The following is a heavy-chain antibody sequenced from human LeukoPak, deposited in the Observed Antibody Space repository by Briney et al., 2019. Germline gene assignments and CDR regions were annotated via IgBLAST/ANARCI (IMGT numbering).Heavy chain of an antibody. D-gene: IGHD2-15*01. J-gene: IGHJ4*02. CDR3: ARDRYCSGGSCYFHDY. CDR2: LYSGGST. CDR1: GFTFSSYA. V-gene: IGHV3-66*01. Sequence: PGGSLRLSCAASGFTFSSYAMSWVRQAPEKELEWVSVLYSGGSTYYADSVKGRFIISRDNSKNTLYLQMNNLRAEDTAVYYCARDRYCSGGSCYFHDYWGQGTLVTVSS.